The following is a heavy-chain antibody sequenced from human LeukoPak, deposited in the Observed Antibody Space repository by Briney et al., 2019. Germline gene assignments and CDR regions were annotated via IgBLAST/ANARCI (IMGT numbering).Heavy chain of an antibody. CDR3: ARGHSGRGGIDP. D-gene: IGHD3-10*02. Sequence: SETLSLTCTVSGGSISSYYGNWIRQPPGKGLEWIGYIYYSGSTNYNPSLKSRVTISVDTSKNQFSLKLSSVTAADTAVYYCARGHSGRGGIDPWGQGTLVTVSS. J-gene: IGHJ5*02. V-gene: IGHV4-59*01. CDR2: IYYSGST. CDR1: GGSISSYY.